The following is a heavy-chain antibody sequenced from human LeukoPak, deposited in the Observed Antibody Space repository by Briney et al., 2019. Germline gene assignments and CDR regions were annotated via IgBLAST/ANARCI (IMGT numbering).Heavy chain of an antibody. CDR3: ASSPTFAGLYYFDY. Sequence: SETLSLTCTVSRGSISSYYWSWIRQPPGKGLEWIGYIYYSGSTNYNPSLKSRVTISVDTSKNQFSLKLSSVTAADTAVYYCASSPTFAGLYYFDYWGQGTLVTVSS. CDR2: IYYSGST. V-gene: IGHV4-59*01. CDR1: RGSISSYY. D-gene: IGHD6-13*01. J-gene: IGHJ4*02.